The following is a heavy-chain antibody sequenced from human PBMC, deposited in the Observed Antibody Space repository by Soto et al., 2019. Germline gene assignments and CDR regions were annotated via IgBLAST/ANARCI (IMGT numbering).Heavy chain of an antibody. J-gene: IGHJ3*02. D-gene: IGHD3-3*01. CDR1: GYPVTAYY. Sequence: QLHLVQSGAVVKKPGASVTVSCSASGYPVTAYYMHWVRQAPGRGLEWMGGINPATGAAKYTQTFQGRVTMTRDTSTSTVFMELSALTSGDTAVFYCARGGGVGVAGSAAFDMWGQGTLVTVSS. CDR3: ARGGGVGVAGSAAFDM. CDR2: INPATGAA. V-gene: IGHV1-2*02.